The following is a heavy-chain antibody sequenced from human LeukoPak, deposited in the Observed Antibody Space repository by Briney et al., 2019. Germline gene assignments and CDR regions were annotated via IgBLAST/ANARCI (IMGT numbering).Heavy chain of an antibody. J-gene: IGHJ4*02. Sequence: SETLSLTCAVYGGSFSGYYWSWIRQPPGKGLEWIGYIRYTGRTNYIPSLMRRVTMSIDTSRTQFSLKLNSVTAADTAVYFCARLSNPYGGFHLDYWGQGILVTVSS. CDR1: GGSFSGYY. CDR3: ARLSNPYGGFHLDY. D-gene: IGHD3-10*01. V-gene: IGHV4-59*08. CDR2: IRYTGRT.